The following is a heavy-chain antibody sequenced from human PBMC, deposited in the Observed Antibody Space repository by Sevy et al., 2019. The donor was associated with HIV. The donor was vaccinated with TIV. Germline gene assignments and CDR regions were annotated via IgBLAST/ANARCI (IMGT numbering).Heavy chain of an antibody. CDR1: GFPFDEYT. CDR2: ITWDAGGRT. CDR3: VKDMGAGAFDS. D-gene: IGHD3-16*01. J-gene: IGHJ4*02. V-gene: IGHV3-43*01. Sequence: GGSLRLSCAVSGFPFDEYTMHWVRQVPGKDLEWVSLITWDAGGRTYYADSVKGRFTVSRDNSKNSLYLQMNSLRNEDTAVYFCVKDMGAGAFDSWGQGTLVTVSS.